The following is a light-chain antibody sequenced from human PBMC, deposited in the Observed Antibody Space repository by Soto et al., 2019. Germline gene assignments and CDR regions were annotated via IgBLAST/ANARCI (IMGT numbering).Light chain of an antibody. CDR1: KLGDKY. CDR3: QAWDSSTPVV. CDR2: QDS. Sequence: SYELTQPPSVSVSPGQTASITCSGDKLGDKYASGYQQKPGQSPVLVIYQDSKRPSGIPERFSGSKSGNTATLTISGTQAMDEADYYCQAWDSSTPVVFGGGTKLTVL. J-gene: IGLJ2*01. V-gene: IGLV3-1*01.